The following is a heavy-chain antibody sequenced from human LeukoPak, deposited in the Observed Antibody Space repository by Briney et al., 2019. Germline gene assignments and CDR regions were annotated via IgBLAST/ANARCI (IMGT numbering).Heavy chain of an antibody. Sequence: SETLSLTCTVSGGSFSTTSGYWGWIRQPPGKGLEWIGTFYFSGSTYYNPSLKSRVTISVDTSKNQFSLKLSSVTAADTAVYYCARVTDGLSGSSFADYWGQGTLVTVSS. CDR2: FYFSGST. V-gene: IGHV4-39*01. J-gene: IGHJ4*02. D-gene: IGHD1-26*01. CDR3: ARVTDGLSGSSFADY. CDR1: GGSFSTTSGY.